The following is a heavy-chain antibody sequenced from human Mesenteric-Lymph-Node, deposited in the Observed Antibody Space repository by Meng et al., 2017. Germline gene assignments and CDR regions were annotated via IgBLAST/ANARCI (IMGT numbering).Heavy chain of an antibody. D-gene: IGHD6-19*01. CDR3: WAVSSGWKSSNY. Sequence: GESLKISCAASGFTFSSYAMHWVRQAPGKGLEWVAVISYDGSNKYYADSVKGRFTISRDNSKNTLYLQMNSLRAEDTAVYYCWAVSSGWKSSNYWGQGTVVTGSS. CDR2: ISYDGSNK. CDR1: GFTFSSYA. V-gene: IGHV3-30*07. J-gene: IGHJ4*02.